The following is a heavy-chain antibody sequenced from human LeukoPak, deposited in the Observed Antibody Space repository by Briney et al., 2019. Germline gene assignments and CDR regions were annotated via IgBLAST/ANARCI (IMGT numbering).Heavy chain of an antibody. V-gene: IGHV5-51*01. CDR2: IYPGDSDT. Sequence: GESLKISCKGSGYSFTSSWVGWVRQMPGKGLEWMGIIYPGDSDTRYSPSFQGQVTISADKSISTAYLQWSSLKASDTAMYYCARHSYSSGWYEKNYWGQGTLVTVSS. CDR1: GYSFTSSW. J-gene: IGHJ4*02. D-gene: IGHD6-19*01. CDR3: ARHSYSSGWYEKNY.